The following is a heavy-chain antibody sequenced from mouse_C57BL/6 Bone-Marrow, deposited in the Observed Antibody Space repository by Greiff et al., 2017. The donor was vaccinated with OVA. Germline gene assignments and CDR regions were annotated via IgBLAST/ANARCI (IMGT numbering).Heavy chain of an antibody. CDR1: GYTFTDYY. Sequence: EVQLQQSGPELVKPGASVKISCKASGYTFTDYYMNWVKQSHGKSLEWIGDINPNNGGTSYNQKFKGKATLTVDKSSSTAYMELRSLTSEDSAVDYCASDWDYYAMDYWGQGTSVTVSS. J-gene: IGHJ4*01. D-gene: IGHD4-1*01. CDR2: INPNNGGT. V-gene: IGHV1-26*01. CDR3: ASDWDYYAMDY.